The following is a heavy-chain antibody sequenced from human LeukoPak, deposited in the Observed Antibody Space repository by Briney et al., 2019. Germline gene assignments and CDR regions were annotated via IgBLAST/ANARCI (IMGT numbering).Heavy chain of an antibody. CDR3: ARDPSKIRGVKAFDY. CDR1: GDNFSTYS. V-gene: IGHV1-69*13. D-gene: IGHD3-10*01. J-gene: IGHJ4*02. CDR2: IMPIFDTS. Sequence: SVKVSCKASGDNFSTYSFSWVRQAPGQGLEWMGGIMPIFDTSNYAQKFQGRVTFTADESTSTAYMELRSLTSEDTAVYYCARDPSKIRGVKAFDYWGQGTLVTVSS.